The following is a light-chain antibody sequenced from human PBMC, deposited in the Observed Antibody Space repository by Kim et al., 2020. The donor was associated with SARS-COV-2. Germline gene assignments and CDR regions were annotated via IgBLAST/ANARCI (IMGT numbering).Light chain of an antibody. Sequence: SPGERAPLSCRASQSVGTYLAWYQQKPGQAPRLLIYDASNRATGIPARFSGSGAGTDFTLTISSLEPEDFTVYYCQHRYNWPPGTFGQGTKVDIK. CDR3: QHRYNWPPGT. V-gene: IGKV3-11*01. CDR1: QSVGTY. J-gene: IGKJ1*01. CDR2: DAS.